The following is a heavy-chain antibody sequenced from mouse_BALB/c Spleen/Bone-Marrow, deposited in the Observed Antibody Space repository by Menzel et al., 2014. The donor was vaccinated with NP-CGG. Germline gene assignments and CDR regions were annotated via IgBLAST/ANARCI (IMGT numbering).Heavy chain of an antibody. D-gene: IGHD1-1*01. CDR1: GYNIKDTY. CDR2: IDPAIINT. Sequence: EVMLVESGAELVKPGASVKLSCTASGYNIKDTYMFWVKQRPDQGLEWIGRIDPAIINTKYDPKFQGKATIAADTSSNTAYLQLSSLTSEDTAVYYCARYRYYGSSHAMDYWGQGTSVTVSS. CDR3: ARYRYYGSSHAMDY. J-gene: IGHJ4*01. V-gene: IGHV14-3*02.